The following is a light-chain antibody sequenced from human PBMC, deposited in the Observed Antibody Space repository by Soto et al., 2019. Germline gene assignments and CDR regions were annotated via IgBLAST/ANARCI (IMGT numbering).Light chain of an antibody. V-gene: IGKV3-15*01. J-gene: IGKJ4*01. CDR2: GAS. CDR1: ENVRTF. CDR3: QQYDNWPLT. Sequence: EVVLTQSPATLSLSPGERATLSCRASENVRTFVDWYQQKPGQAPRFLIYGASTRATGIPARFSGSGSGTEFTLTISSLQYEDFAVYYCQQYDNWPLTFGVGTKVAIK.